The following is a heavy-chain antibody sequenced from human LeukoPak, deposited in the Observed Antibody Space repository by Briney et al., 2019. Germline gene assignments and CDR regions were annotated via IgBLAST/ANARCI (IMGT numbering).Heavy chain of an antibody. CDR3: ARGSIDY. CDR2: ISWNSAII. Sequence: GGSLRLSCAASGFTFDDYAMHWVRQAPGRGLEWVSGISWNSAIIGYADSVKGRSTISRDNAKNSLYLQMNSLKPEDTALYYCARGSIDYWGQGTLVTVFS. J-gene: IGHJ4*02. V-gene: IGHV3-9*01. CDR1: GFTFDDYA.